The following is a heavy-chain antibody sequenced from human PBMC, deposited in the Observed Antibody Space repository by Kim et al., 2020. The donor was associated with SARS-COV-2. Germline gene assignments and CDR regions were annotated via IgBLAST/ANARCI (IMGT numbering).Heavy chain of an antibody. V-gene: IGHV3-11*01. CDR2: ISSSGSTI. Sequence: GGSLRLSCAASGFTFSDYYMSWIRQAPGKGLEWVSYISSSGSTIYYADSVKVRFTISRDNAKNSLYLQMNSLRAEDTAVYYCARKGSVTTVLFDCWGQGTLVTVSS. CDR3: ARKGSVTTVLFDC. J-gene: IGHJ4*02. D-gene: IGHD4-17*01. CDR1: GFTFSDYY.